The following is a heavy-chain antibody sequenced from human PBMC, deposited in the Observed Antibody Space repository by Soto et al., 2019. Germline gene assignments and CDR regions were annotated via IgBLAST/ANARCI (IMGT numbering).Heavy chain of an antibody. CDR3: ARVATITLAYYYYYMGV. Sequence: PSETLSLTCTVSGGSISSYYWSWIRQPPGKGLEWIGYIYYSGSTNYNPSLKSRVTISVDTSKNQFSLKLSSVTAADTAVYYCARVATITLAYYYYYMGVWGKGTTVTVSS. CDR1: GGSISSYY. CDR2: IYYSGST. V-gene: IGHV4-59*01. D-gene: IGHD5-12*01. J-gene: IGHJ6*03.